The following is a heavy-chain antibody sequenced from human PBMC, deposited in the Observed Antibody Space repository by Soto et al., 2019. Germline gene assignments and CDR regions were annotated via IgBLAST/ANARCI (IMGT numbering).Heavy chain of an antibody. V-gene: IGHV3-48*01. Sequence: GGSVRLSCAVSGFIFSDYSMNWVRQAPGEGLEWVSYITSGGTTTYYADSVKGRFTISRDNSKNILYLQMNSLRAEDTAMYYCAKDSHWAIMSPTHDYWGHGTLVTVS. CDR2: ITSGGTTT. CDR1: GFIFSDYS. J-gene: IGHJ4*01. CDR3: AKDSHWAIMSPTHDY. D-gene: IGHD2-2*01.